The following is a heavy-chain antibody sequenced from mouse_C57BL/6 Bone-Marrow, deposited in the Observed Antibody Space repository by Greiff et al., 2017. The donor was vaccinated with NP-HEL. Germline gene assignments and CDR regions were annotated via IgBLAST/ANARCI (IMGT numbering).Heavy chain of an antibody. CDR1: GYTFTSYG. CDR2: IYPRSGNT. Sequence: VQGVESGAELARPGASVKLSCKASGYTFTSYGISWVKQRTGQGLEWIGEIYPRSGNTYYNEKFKGKATLTADKSSSTAYMELRSLTSEDSAVYFCARLRWFWYFDVWGTGTTVTVSS. CDR3: ARLRWFWYFDV. D-gene: IGHD2-3*01. V-gene: IGHV1-81*01. J-gene: IGHJ1*03.